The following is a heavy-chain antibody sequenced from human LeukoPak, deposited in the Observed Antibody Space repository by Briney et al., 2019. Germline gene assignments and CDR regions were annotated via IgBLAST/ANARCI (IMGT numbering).Heavy chain of an antibody. Sequence: GGSLRLSCVASGFPFNKNAMHWVRQGPGKGLEWVAYIAHHGNDKYYADSGKGRFTILRDNFKRTLSLQLNSLRPDASAVYFCATAADWSCTDWGQGALVTVSS. CDR3: ATAADWSCTD. CDR1: GFPFNKNA. V-gene: IGHV3-30*02. J-gene: IGHJ4*02. CDR2: IAHHGNDK. D-gene: IGHD3-9*01.